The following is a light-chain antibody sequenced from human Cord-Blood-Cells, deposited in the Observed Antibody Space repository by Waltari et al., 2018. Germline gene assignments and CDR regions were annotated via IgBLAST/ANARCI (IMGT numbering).Light chain of an antibody. CDR1: QGIRTY. CDR2: AAS. J-gene: IGKJ4*01. Sequence: DIQLTKSPSFLSASVGDRATITCRASQGIRTYLAWYQQKPGKAPKLLIYAASTLQSGVPSRFSGSGSGTEFTLTISSLQPEDFATYYCQHLNSYPLTFGRGTKVEIK. V-gene: IGKV1-9*01. CDR3: QHLNSYPLT.